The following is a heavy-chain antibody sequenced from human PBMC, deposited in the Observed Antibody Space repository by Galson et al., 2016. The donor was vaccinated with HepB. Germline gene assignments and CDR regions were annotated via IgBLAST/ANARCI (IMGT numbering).Heavy chain of an antibody. CDR1: GGSINSGGHY. V-gene: IGHV4-31*03. CDR2: IYYRGST. D-gene: IGHD6-25*01. CDR3: ARGGGSLDDYFDY. J-gene: IGHJ4*02. Sequence: TLSLTCTVSGGSINSGGHYWSWIRQLPGEGLEWIGFIYYRGSTYYKSSLKSRVNISIDMSKNQFSLNLNSMTAADTAVYYFARGGGSLDDYFDYWGQGTPVTVSS.